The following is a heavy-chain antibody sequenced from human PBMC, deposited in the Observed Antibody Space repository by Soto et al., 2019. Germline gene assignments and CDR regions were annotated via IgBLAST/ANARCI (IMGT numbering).Heavy chain of an antibody. Sequence: GGSRRLSCAASGFTFSSYAMSWVRQAPGKGLEWVSAISGSGGSTYYADSVKGRFTISRDNSKNTLYLQMNSLRAEDTAVYYCAKIPLDIVAPWYFDYWGQGTLVTVSS. D-gene: IGHD5-12*01. V-gene: IGHV3-23*01. CDR1: GFTFSSYA. CDR2: ISGSGGST. CDR3: AKIPLDIVAPWYFDY. J-gene: IGHJ4*02.